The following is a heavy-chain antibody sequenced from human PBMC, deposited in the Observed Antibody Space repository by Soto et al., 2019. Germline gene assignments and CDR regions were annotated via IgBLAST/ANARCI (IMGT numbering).Heavy chain of an antibody. Sequence: QVQLQESGPGLVKPSETLSLTCTVSGGSISSYYWSWIRQPPGKGLEWIGYIYYSGSTNYNPSLKSRVTIPVDTSKNQYSPKLSSVTAADTAVYYCARAPNDSRSWIYYYYGMDVWGQGTTVTVSS. CDR1: GGSISSYY. CDR2: IYYSGST. D-gene: IGHD6-13*01. V-gene: IGHV4-59*01. J-gene: IGHJ6*02. CDR3: ARAPNDSRSWIYYYYGMDV.